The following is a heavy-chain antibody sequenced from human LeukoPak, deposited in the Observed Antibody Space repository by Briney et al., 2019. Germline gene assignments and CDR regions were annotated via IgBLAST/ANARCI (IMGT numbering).Heavy chain of an antibody. D-gene: IGHD1-14*01. CDR1: GFPFNSFW. V-gene: IGHV3-74*01. CDR3: ARGGVNPVDH. J-gene: IGHJ4*02. CDR2: MNEYSTTI. Sequence: QPGGSLRLSCAASGFPFNSFWMHWVRQAPGKGLVRVSDMNEYSTTIRYADSVKGRFTISRDNAKCILYLQMNNLRAEDTAMYFCARGGVNPVDHWGQGTLVTVSS.